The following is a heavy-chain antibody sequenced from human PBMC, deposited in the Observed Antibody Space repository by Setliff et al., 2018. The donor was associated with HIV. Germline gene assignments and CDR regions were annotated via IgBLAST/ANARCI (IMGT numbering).Heavy chain of an antibody. CDR3: AKDTYTNGWHTSNFYHYGLGV. Sequence: GGSLRLSCAASGFTFDDYAMHWVRQVPGKGLEWVSLISWDGGSTYYSDSVKGRFTISRDNRKNSLFLQMNSLRAEDTAFYYCAKDTYTNGWHTSNFYHYGLGVWGQGTTVTVSS. CDR2: ISWDGGST. D-gene: IGHD6-19*01. CDR1: GFTFDDYA. J-gene: IGHJ6*02. V-gene: IGHV3-43D*03.